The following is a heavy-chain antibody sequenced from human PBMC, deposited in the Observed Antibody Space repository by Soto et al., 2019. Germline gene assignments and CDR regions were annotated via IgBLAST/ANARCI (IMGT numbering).Heavy chain of an antibody. D-gene: IGHD1-26*01. V-gene: IGHV4-39*01. CDR3: ARQGSNTGSYAEYFKH. Sequence: QLQLPESGPGLVKPSETLSLTCTVSGGAISSSTYYWGWIRQPPGKGLEWIGSIYYSGNTYYSPSLNSRVTMSVDTSKNQFSLRLSSVTAADTAVYYCARQGSNTGSYAEYFKHWGQGTLVTVSS. CDR1: GGAISSSTYY. J-gene: IGHJ1*01. CDR2: IYYSGNT.